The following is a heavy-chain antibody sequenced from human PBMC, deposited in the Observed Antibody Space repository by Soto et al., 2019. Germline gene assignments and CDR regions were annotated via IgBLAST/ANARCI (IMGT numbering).Heavy chain of an antibody. CDR2: MNPINGAT. Sequence: ASVKVSCSASGYYFTASDINWVRRASGQGLEWMGWMNPINGATDSARRFQGRVSMTSNTATGTAELELTSLRSDDSAVYYCGRGPSPRAPAGGTPYYYAMDVWGQGTTVTVSS. J-gene: IGHJ6*02. V-gene: IGHV1-8*02. D-gene: IGHD6-13*01. CDR1: GYYFTASD. CDR3: GRGPSPRAPAGGTPYYYAMDV.